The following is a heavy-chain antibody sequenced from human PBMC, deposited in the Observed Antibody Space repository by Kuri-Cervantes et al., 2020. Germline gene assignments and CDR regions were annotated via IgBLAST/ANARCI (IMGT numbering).Heavy chain of an antibody. CDR2: ISAYNGNT. V-gene: IGHV1-18*01. J-gene: IGHJ6*02. CDR3: ARDILWFGELLTYYYGMDV. D-gene: IGHD3-10*01. CDR1: GYTFTSYG. Sequence: ASVKVSCKPSGYTFTSYGISWVRQAPGQGLEWMGWISAYNGNTNYAQKLQGRVTMTTDTSTSTAYMELRSLRSDDTAVYYCARDILWFGELLTYYYGMDVWGQGTTVTVS.